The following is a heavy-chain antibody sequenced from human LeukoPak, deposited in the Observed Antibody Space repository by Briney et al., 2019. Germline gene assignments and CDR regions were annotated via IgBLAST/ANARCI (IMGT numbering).Heavy chain of an antibody. CDR3: ARHKRAQNYESRGSCTNGLCPLDYYYYYYYMDV. Sequence: GASVKVSCKVSGYTLIELSMHWVRQAPGKGLECMGGFDPEDGGTINAQKFQGRDTMTEDTSTDTAYMELSSLRSEDTAVYYCARHKRAQNYESRGSCTNGLCPLDYYYYYYYMDVWGKGTTVTVSS. D-gene: IGHD2-8*01. CDR2: FDPEDGGT. V-gene: IGHV1-24*01. CDR1: GYTLIELS. J-gene: IGHJ6*03.